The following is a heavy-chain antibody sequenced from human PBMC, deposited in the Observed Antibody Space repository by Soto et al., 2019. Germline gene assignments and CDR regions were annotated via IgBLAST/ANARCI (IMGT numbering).Heavy chain of an antibody. Sequence: SETLSLTCTVSGDSIGTTHSYWAWIRQSPGKGLEWIGNIHYSGSTYYMPSLRSRVTLSVDTSKNQFSLRLTSVTAEDMAVYYCARHEGNGNVWPLDYWGQGILVTVSS. CDR1: GDSIGTTHSY. V-gene: IGHV4-39*01. CDR3: ARHEGNGNVWPLDY. CDR2: IHYSGST. J-gene: IGHJ4*02. D-gene: IGHD2-8*01.